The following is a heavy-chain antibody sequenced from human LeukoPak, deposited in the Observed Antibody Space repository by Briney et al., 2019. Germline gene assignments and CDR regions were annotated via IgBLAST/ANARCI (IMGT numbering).Heavy chain of an antibody. V-gene: IGHV1-2*02. D-gene: IGHD6-19*01. J-gene: IGHJ4*02. CDR2: INPNSGGT. Sequence: ASVKVSCKASGYTFTGYYMHWVRQAPGQGLEWMGWINPNSGGTNYAQKFQGRVTMTRDTSISTAYMELSRLRSDDTAVYCCARDQGSGWPSFDYWGQGTLVTVSS. CDR3: ARDQGSGWPSFDY. CDR1: GYTFTGYY.